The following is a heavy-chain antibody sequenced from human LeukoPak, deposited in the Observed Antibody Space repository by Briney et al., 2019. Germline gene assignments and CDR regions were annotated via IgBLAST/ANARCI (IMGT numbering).Heavy chain of an antibody. D-gene: IGHD2-15*01. Sequence: GRSLRLSCAASGFIFSSYGMHWVRQAPGKGLESVAVISYDGSNKYYADSVKGRFTISRDNSKNTLYLQMNSLRAEDTAVYYCAKGDYCSGGSCYRNAFDIWGQGTMVTVSS. CDR1: GFIFSSYG. CDR2: ISYDGSNK. CDR3: AKGDYCSGGSCYRNAFDI. J-gene: IGHJ3*02. V-gene: IGHV3-30*18.